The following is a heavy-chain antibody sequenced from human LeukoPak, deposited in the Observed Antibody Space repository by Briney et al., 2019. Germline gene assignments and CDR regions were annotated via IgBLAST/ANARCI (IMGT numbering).Heavy chain of an antibody. V-gene: IGHV1-18*01. CDR3: ARDLGWRDSSGSSDY. Sequence: ASVKVSCKASGYTFTSYGISWVRQAPGQGLEWMGWISAYNGNTDYAQKLQGRVTMTTDTSTSTAYMELRSLRSDDTAVYYCARDLGWRDSSGSSDYWGQGTLVTVSS. CDR1: GYTFTSYG. J-gene: IGHJ4*02. D-gene: IGHD3-22*01. CDR2: ISAYNGNT.